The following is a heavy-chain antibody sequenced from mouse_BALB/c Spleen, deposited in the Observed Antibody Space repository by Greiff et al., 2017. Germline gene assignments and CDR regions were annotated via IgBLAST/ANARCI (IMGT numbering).Heavy chain of an antibody. D-gene: IGHD2-12*01. CDR3: IGLRRYFDY. V-gene: IGHV6-6*02. Sequence: DVKVEESGGGLVQPGGSLNLSCVASGFTFSNYWMNWVRQSPEKGLEWVAEIRLKSNNYATHYAESVKGRFTISRDDSKSSVYLQMNNLRAEDTGIYDCIGLRRYFDYWGQGTTLTVSS. CDR1: GFTFSNYW. J-gene: IGHJ2*01. CDR2: IRLKSNNYAT.